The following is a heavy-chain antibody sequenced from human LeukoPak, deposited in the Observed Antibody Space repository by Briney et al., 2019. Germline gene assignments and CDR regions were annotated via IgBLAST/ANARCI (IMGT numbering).Heavy chain of an antibody. CDR2: INHSGST. Sequence: SETLSLTCAVYGGSFSGYYWSWIRQPPGKGLEGSGDINHSGSTNYNPSLRSRVTITVHTSKNQFSLKMSSVTAAYTAVYYCSSGHAEVGCSSTSCWKLWLPKIFDYWGQGTLVTVSS. CDR1: GGSFSGYY. CDR3: SSGHAEVGCSSTSCWKLWLPKIFDY. V-gene: IGHV4-34*01. D-gene: IGHD2-2*01. J-gene: IGHJ4*02.